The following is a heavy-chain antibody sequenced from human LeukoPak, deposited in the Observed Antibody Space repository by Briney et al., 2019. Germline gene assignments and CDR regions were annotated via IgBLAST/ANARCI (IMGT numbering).Heavy chain of an antibody. CDR2: IQYDGSIE. Sequence: GGSLRLSCTASGFTFSSYGMHWVRQAPGRGLEWVAAIQYDGSIEYYADSVKGRFTISRDQSKNTLSQVNSLRAEDTAVYYCARDSCGSPSCFDYWGQGTLVTVSS. CDR1: GFTFSSYG. D-gene: IGHD2-2*01. V-gene: IGHV3-33*01. J-gene: IGHJ4*02. CDR3: ARDSCGSPSCFDY.